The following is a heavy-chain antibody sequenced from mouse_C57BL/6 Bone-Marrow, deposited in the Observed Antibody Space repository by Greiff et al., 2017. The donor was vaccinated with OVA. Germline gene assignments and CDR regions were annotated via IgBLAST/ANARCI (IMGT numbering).Heavy chain of an antibody. V-gene: IGHV5-12*01. Sequence: EVKLVESGGGLVQPGGSLKLSCAASGFTFSDYYMYWVRQTPEKRLEWVAYISNGGGSTYSPDTVKGRFTISRDNAKNTLYLQMSRLKSEDTAMYYCARGIYYDYDGFDDWGQGTTLTVSS. CDR1: GFTFSDYY. CDR3: ARGIYYDYDGFDD. J-gene: IGHJ2*01. CDR2: ISNGGGST. D-gene: IGHD2-4*01.